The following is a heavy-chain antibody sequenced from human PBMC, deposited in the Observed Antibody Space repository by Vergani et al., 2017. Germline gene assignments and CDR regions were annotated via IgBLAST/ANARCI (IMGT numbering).Heavy chain of an antibody. J-gene: IGHJ4*02. CDR1: GYTFSNYY. Sequence: QVQVVQSGAEVKKSGASVKVSCKTSGYTFSNYYMHWVRQAPGQGLEWMGIINPSGGHTNHAQKFQGRVTMTRDTSTSTVYMELSSLRSEDTAIYYCARGDYGILTGYRYWGQGTLVSVSA. CDR3: ARGDYGILTGYRY. D-gene: IGHD3-9*01. V-gene: IGHV1-46*03. CDR2: INPSGGHT.